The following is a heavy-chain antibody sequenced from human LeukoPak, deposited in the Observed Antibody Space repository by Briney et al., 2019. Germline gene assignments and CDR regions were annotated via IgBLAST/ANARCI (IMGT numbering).Heavy chain of an antibody. J-gene: IGHJ4*02. V-gene: IGHV4-59*08. CDR2: IYYSGST. Sequence: SETLSLTRAVYGGSFSGYYWSWIRQPPGKGLEWIGYIYYSGSTNYNPSLKSRVTISVDTSKNQFSLKLSSVTAADTAVYYCARLGKDGTFDYWGQGTLVTVSS. CDR1: GGSFSGYY. D-gene: IGHD5-24*01. CDR3: ARLGKDGTFDY.